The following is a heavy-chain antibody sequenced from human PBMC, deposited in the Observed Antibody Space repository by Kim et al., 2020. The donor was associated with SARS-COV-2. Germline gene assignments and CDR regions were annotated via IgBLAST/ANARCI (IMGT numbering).Heavy chain of an antibody. CDR3: ARDGPYSSSWYYYYYGMDV. D-gene: IGHD6-13*01. CDR2: IYTSGST. V-gene: IGHV4-61*02. CDR1: GGSISSGSYY. Sequence: SETLSLTCTVSGGSISSGSYYWSWIRQPAGKGLEWIGRIYTSGSTNYNPSLKSRVTTSVDTSKNQFSLKLSSVTAADTAVYYCARDGPYSSSWYYYYYGMDVWGQGTTVTVSS. J-gene: IGHJ6*02.